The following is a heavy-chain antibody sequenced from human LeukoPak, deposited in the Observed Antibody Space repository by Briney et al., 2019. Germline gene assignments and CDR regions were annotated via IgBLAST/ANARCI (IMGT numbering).Heavy chain of an antibody. V-gene: IGHV4-34*01. CDR3: AREDHSSGWYYFDY. Sequence: SETLSLTCAVYGASFSGYCWSWLRQPPGKGLEWIGEINHSGSTNYNPSLKSRVTMSVDTSKNQLSLKLSSVTAADTAVYYCAREDHSSGWYYFDYWGQGTLVTVSS. CDR1: GASFSGYC. CDR2: INHSGST. J-gene: IGHJ4*02. D-gene: IGHD6-19*01.